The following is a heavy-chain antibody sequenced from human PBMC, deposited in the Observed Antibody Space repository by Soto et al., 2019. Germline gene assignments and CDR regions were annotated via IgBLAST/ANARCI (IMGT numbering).Heavy chain of an antibody. V-gene: IGHV4-34*01. CDR3: ARFSRRSY. CDR2: INHSGST. J-gene: IGHJ4*02. CDR1: GGSFSGYY. Sequence: QVQLQQWGAGLLKPSETPSLTCAVYGGSFSGYYWSWIRQPPGKGLEWIGEINHSGSTNYNPSLKSRVTISVDTSKNQFSLKLSSVTAADTAVYYCARFSRRSYWGQGTLVTVSS.